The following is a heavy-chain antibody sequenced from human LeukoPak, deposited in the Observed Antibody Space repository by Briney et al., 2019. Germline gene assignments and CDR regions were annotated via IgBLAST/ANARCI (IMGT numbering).Heavy chain of an antibody. V-gene: IGHV3-48*04. CDR1: GFTFSSYS. Sequence: GGSLRLSCTASGFTFSSYSMNWVRQAPGKGLEWVSYISSSSSTIYYADSVKGRFTISRDNAKNSLYLQMNSLRAEDTAVYYCARDSSLGYYYDSSGYYYWGQGTLVTVSS. J-gene: IGHJ4*02. CDR2: ISSSSSTI. D-gene: IGHD3-22*01. CDR3: ARDSSLGYYYDSSGYYY.